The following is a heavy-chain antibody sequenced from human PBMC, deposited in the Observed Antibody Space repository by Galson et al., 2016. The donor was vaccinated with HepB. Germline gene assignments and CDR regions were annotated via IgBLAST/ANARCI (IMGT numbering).Heavy chain of an antibody. CDR2: ISNTGSTI. CDR1: GFTFRSYE. J-gene: IGHJ4*02. Sequence: SLRLSCAASGFTFRSYEMNWVRQAPGKGLEWVSYISNTGSTIYYADSVKGRFTISRDNAKNSLYLQMNSLRAEDTAVYYCARGEWLLFTFYFDYWGQGTLVTVSS. V-gene: IGHV3-48*03. CDR3: ARGEWLLFTFYFDY. D-gene: IGHD5-12*01.